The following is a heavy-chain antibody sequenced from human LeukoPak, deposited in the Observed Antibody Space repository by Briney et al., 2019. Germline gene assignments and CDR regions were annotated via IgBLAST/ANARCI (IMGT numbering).Heavy chain of an antibody. Sequence: SVKVSCKASGGTFSSYAISWVRQAPGQGLEWMGGIIPIFGTANYAQKFQGKVTITADESTSTAYMELSSLRSEDTAVYYCARDRIRGNYYDSSGYDYWGQGTLVTVSS. CDR2: IIPIFGTA. D-gene: IGHD3-22*01. CDR1: GGTFSSYA. CDR3: ARDRIRGNYYDSSGYDY. V-gene: IGHV1-69*13. J-gene: IGHJ4*02.